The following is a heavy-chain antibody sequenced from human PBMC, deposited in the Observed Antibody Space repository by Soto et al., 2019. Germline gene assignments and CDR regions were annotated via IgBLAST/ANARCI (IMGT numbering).Heavy chain of an antibody. Sequence: SVKVSCKASGCTFTSSAVQWVRQARGQRLEWIGWIVVGSGNTNYAQKFQERVTITRDMSTSTAYMELSSLRSEDTAVYYCAASYYDILTGYGFDPWGEGTLVTVSS. V-gene: IGHV1-58*01. D-gene: IGHD3-9*01. CDR3: AASYYDILTGYGFDP. CDR1: GCTFTSSA. J-gene: IGHJ5*02. CDR2: IVVGSGNT.